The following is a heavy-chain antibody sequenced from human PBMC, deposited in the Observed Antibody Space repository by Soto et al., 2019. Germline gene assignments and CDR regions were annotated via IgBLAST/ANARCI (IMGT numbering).Heavy chain of an antibody. V-gene: IGHV3-21*01. CDR3: AREPHYYDSSCYFYY. J-gene: IGHJ4*02. Sequence: EVQLVESGGGLVKPGGSLRLSCAASGFTFSSYSMNWVRQAPGKGLEWVSSISSSSSYIYYADSVKGRFTISRDNAKNSLYLQMNSLRAEDTAVYYCAREPHYYDSSCYFYYWGQGTLVTVSS. CDR1: GFTFSSYS. D-gene: IGHD3-22*01. CDR2: ISSSSSYI.